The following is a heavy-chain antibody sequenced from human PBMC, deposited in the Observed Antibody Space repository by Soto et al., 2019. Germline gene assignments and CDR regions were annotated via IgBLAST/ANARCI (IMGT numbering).Heavy chain of an antibody. V-gene: IGHV2-26*01. Sequence: QVTLKESGPVLVKPTETLTLTCPVSGFSLRNARMGVSWIRQPPGKALEWLAHIFSNDEESYSTSLKNRLTSTKHTSKSQVVLTMTNMDPVDTATYYGAWMGEQLWPRGFAYWGQGTLVTVSS. D-gene: IGHD5-18*01. CDR3: AWMGEQLWPRGFAY. J-gene: IGHJ4*02. CDR1: GFSLRNARMG. CDR2: IFSNDEE.